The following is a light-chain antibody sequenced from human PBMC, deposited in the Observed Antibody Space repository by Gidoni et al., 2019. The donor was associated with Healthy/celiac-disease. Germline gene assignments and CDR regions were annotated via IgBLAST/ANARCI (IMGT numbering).Light chain of an antibody. CDR1: QGISTY. J-gene: IGKJ4*01. Sequence: DIQLTQSPSFLSASVGDRVTITCRASQGISTYLAWYQQKPGKAPNLLIYAASTLQSGVPSRFSGSGSGTEFTLTISSLQPEDFASYYCQQVKSYSTFGGGTKVEIE. CDR2: AAS. V-gene: IGKV1-9*01. CDR3: QQVKSYST.